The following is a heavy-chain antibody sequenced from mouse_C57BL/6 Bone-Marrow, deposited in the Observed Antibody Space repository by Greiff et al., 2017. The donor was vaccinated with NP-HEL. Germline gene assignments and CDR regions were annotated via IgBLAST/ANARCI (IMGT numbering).Heavy chain of an antibody. CDR3: TIYYGSSHFSY. V-gene: IGHV1-5*01. J-gene: IGHJ3*01. CDR1: GYTFTSYW. Sequence: VQLQQSGTVLARPGASVKMSCKTSGYTFTSYWMHWVKQRPGQGLEWIGAIYPGNSDTSYNQKFKGKAKLTAGTSASTAYMELSSLTNEDSAVYYCTIYYGSSHFSYWGQGTRVTVSA. CDR2: IYPGNSDT. D-gene: IGHD1-1*01.